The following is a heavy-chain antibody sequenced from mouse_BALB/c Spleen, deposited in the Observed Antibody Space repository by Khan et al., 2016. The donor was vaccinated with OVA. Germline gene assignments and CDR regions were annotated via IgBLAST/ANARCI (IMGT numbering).Heavy chain of an antibody. D-gene: IGHD6-1*01. CDR2: INPSTGYT. V-gene: IGHV1-7*01. Sequence: QVQLQQSGAELAKPGASVKMSCKASGYTFTSYWMHWVKQRPGQGLEWIGYINPSTGYTEYNQKFKDKATLTTDKSSRTAYMQLSSLTSEDSAVYYCAASILFYYSMDYWGQGTSVTVSS. J-gene: IGHJ4*01. CDR1: GYTFTSYW. CDR3: AASILFYYSMDY.